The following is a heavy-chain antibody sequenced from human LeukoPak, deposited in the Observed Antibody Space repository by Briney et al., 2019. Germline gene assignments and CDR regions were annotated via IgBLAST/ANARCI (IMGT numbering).Heavy chain of an antibody. CDR1: GGSISSSSYY. CDR3: ARDPEPGYYDSVGAFDI. CDR2: IYYSGST. Sequence: SETLSLTCTVSGGSISSSSYYWGWIRQPPGKGLEWIGSIYYSGSTYYNPSLKSRVTISVDTSKNQFSLKLSSVTAADTAVYYCARDPEPGYYDSVGAFDIWGQGTMVTVSS. J-gene: IGHJ3*02. D-gene: IGHD3-22*01. V-gene: IGHV4-39*07.